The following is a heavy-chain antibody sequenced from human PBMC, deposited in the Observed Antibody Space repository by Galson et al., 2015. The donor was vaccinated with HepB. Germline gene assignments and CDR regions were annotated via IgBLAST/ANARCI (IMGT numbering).Heavy chain of an antibody. D-gene: IGHD2-2*01. Sequence: QSGAEVKKPGESLKISCKASGYSFRNYWIGWVRQMPGKGLECMGIIYPGDSETRYSPSFQGQVTLSADKSTNTAYLQWSSLKAPDTAMYYCARLGHEGYHYYGMDAWGQGTTVTVSS. CDR2: IYPGDSET. J-gene: IGHJ6*02. CDR1: GYSFRNYW. CDR3: ARLGHEGYHYYGMDA. V-gene: IGHV5-51*01.